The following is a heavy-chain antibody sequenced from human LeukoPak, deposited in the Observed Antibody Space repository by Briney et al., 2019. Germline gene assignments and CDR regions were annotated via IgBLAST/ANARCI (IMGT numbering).Heavy chain of an antibody. CDR3: ARVKSRSWFDP. D-gene: IGHD2-2*01. V-gene: IGHV1-8*01. CDR1: GGTFSNYA. Sequence: ASVKVSCKASGGTFSNYAISWVRQATGQGLEWMGWMNPNSGNTGYAQKFQGRVTMTRNTSISIAYMELSSLRAEDTAVYYCARVKSRSWFDPWGQGTLVTVSS. J-gene: IGHJ5*02. CDR2: MNPNSGNT.